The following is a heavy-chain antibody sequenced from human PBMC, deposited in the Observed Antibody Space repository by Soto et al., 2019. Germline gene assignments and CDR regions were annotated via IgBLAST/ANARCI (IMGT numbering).Heavy chain of an antibody. CDR2: ISGSGGST. D-gene: IGHD2-15*01. V-gene: IGHV3-23*01. CDR1: GFTFSSYA. J-gene: IGHJ3*02. CDR3: AKDRGVSGGTPRGAFDI. Sequence: GGSLRLSCAASGFTFSSYAMSWVRQAPGKGLEWVSAISGSGGSTYYADSVEGRFTISRDNSKNTLYLQMNSLRAEDTAVYYCAKDRGVSGGTPRGAFDIWGQGTMVTVSS.